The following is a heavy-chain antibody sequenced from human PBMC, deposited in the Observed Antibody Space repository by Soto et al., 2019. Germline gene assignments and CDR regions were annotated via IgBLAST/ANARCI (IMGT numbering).Heavy chain of an antibody. CDR3: AKLWGYYFES. J-gene: IGHJ4*02. CDR2: TYFRGSA. V-gene: IGHV4-59*11. D-gene: IGHD2-21*01. Sequence: PSETLSLTCDVSGVSITSHYWNWIRQSPGMGLEWIGSTYFRGSASYNPSLKSRVTISLDTSKDQLSLTLSAVTAADTAVYYCAKLWGYYFESWGPGTLVTVSS. CDR1: GVSITSHY.